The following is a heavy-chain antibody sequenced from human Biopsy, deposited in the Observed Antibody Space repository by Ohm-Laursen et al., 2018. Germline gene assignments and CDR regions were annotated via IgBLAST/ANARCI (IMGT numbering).Heavy chain of an antibody. Sequence: PSHTLSRTCTVFGVSINSYYWSWIRQPPGKGLEWIGNIYYTGSTNYNPSHKSLVTISVDTSMNHLSLRMTSVTAADTTVYYCARHAPSYSGSYWRYFDLWGRGTLVTVSS. CDR2: IYYTGST. V-gene: IGHV4-59*08. D-gene: IGHD1-26*01. CDR3: ARHAPSYSGSYWRYFDL. CDR1: GVSINSYY. J-gene: IGHJ2*01.